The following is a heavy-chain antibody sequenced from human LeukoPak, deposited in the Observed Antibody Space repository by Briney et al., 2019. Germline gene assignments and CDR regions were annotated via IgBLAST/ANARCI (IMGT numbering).Heavy chain of an antibody. J-gene: IGHJ4*02. V-gene: IGHV3-30*04. Sequence: GKSLRLSCVASGFSFSDSVIHWVRQAPGKGLEWVAVISHDVKTTYYADSAKGRFTISRDNSRNTVFLQMNRLRPEDTAVYYRVKEAYYGWGSSPTFYFDYWGQGTRVTVSS. D-gene: IGHD3-10*01. CDR2: ISHDVKTT. CDR3: VKEAYYGWGSSPTFYFDY. CDR1: GFSFSDSV.